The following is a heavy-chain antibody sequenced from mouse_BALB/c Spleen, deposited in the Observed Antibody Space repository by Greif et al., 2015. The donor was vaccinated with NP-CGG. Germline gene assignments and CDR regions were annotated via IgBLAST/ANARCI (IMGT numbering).Heavy chain of an antibody. Sequence: EVKLVESGVGLVKPGGSLKLSCAASGFAFSSYDMSWVRQTPEKRLEWVAYISSGGGSTYYPDTVKGRFTISRDNAKXTLYLQMSSLKSEDTAMYYCARHEAMMDYFDYWGQGTTLTVSS. CDR2: ISSGGGST. D-gene: IGHD2-3*01. CDR1: GFAFSSYD. J-gene: IGHJ2*01. CDR3: ARHEAMMDYFDY. V-gene: IGHV5-12-1*01.